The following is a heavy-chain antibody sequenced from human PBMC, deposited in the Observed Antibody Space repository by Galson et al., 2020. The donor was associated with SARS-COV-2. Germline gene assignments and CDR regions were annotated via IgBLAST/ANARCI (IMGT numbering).Heavy chain of an antibody. CDR1: GGSFTRDGYF. CDR2: MFYNGDT. Sequence: SQTLSLTCSVSGGSFTRDGYFWSWIRQHPGRGLEWIGYMFYNGDTYYNPSLKSRVSISVDASKGEISLKLTSVTDADTAVYFCAREGAGYNGGWPDYWGQGTPVTVSS. CDR3: AREGAGYNGGWPDY. J-gene: IGHJ4*02. V-gene: IGHV4-31*03. D-gene: IGHD6-19*01.